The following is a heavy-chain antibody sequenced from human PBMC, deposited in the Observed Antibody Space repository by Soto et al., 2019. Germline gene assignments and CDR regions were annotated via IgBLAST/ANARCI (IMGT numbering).Heavy chain of an antibody. D-gene: IGHD3-10*01. CDR1: GDSISSNNYH. Sequence: QLQLQESGPGLVKPSETLSLTCTVSGDSISSNNYHWGWIRQPPGKGLEWIGSMYHSGNTYHNPSLKGRVTISVDTSKNQFSLNLRSVTAADTAVYYCARHRGPTGPNYWGQGTLVTVSS. V-gene: IGHV4-39*01. J-gene: IGHJ4*02. CDR3: ARHRGPTGPNY. CDR2: MYHSGNT.